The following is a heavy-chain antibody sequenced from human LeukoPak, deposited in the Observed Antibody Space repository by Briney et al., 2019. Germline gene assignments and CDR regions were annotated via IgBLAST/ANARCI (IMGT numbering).Heavy chain of an antibody. Sequence: SGGPLRLSCAASGFTFSSYWLHWVRQAPGKGLVWVSRINGDGNSTSYADSVKGRFTISRDNAKNTLYLQMNSLRAEDTAMYYCARVAYHYDSSAYLSYWGQGTLVTVSS. CDR2: INGDGNST. J-gene: IGHJ4*02. V-gene: IGHV3-74*01. D-gene: IGHD3-22*01. CDR3: ARVAYHYDSSAYLSY. CDR1: GFTFSSYW.